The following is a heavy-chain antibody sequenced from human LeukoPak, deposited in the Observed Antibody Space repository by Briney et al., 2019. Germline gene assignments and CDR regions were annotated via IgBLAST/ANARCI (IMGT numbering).Heavy chain of an antibody. D-gene: IGHD1-26*01. Sequence: GGSLRLSCAASGFTFTDYWMTWVRQVPGKGRDWLANIHKAGTESYYVDSVKGRFAISRDNAKNSLYLQLSSLRVDDTAVYYCARVGTWELQRVFDYWGQGTLVTVSS. V-gene: IGHV3-7*01. CDR3: ARVGTWELQRVFDY. J-gene: IGHJ4*02. CDR2: IHKAGTES. CDR1: GFTFTDYW.